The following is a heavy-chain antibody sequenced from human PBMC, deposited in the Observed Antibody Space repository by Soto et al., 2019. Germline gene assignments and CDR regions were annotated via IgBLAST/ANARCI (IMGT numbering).Heavy chain of an antibody. Sequence: PSETLSLTCTVSGASISVHSYYWTWIRQPPGKGLEWMGSSYYSGTTYFNPSLKSRATISVDTSKNQFSLRLTSVTAADTAIYYCTSRYNWKDNYFDPGGPGALVTVSS. V-gene: IGHV4-39*01. CDR3: TSRYNWKDNYFDP. CDR2: SYYSGTT. D-gene: IGHD1-20*01. J-gene: IGHJ5*02. CDR1: GASISVHSYY.